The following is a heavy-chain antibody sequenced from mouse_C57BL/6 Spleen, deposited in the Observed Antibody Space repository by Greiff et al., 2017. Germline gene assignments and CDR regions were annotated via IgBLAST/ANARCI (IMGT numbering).Heavy chain of an antibody. CDR2: IYPGSGST. V-gene: IGHV1-55*01. Sequence: QVQLQQSRAELVKPGASVKMSCKASGYTFTSYWITWVKQRPGQGLEWIGDIYPGSGSTNYNEKFKSKATLTVDTSSSTAYMQLSSLTSEDSAVYYCARSDYDYDEGDYFDYWGQGTTLTVSS. CDR3: ARSDYDYDEGDYFDY. D-gene: IGHD2-4*01. CDR1: GYTFTSYW. J-gene: IGHJ2*01.